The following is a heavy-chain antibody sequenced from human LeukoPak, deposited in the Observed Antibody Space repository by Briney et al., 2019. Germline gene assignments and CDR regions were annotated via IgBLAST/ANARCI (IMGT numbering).Heavy chain of an antibody. CDR3: ARGLAVAGFDGY. J-gene: IGHJ4*02. Sequence: GGSLRLSCAASGFTFSSYGMNWVRQAPGKGLEWVSSISSSSSYIYYADSVKGRFTISRDNAKNSLYLQMNSLRAEDTAVYYCARGLAVAGFDGYWGQGTLVTVSS. V-gene: IGHV3-21*01. CDR2: ISSSSSYI. D-gene: IGHD6-19*01. CDR1: GFTFSSYG.